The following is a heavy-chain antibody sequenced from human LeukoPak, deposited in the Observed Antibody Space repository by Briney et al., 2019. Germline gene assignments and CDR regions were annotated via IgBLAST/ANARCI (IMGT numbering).Heavy chain of an antibody. CDR3: ARDPDSSAFDY. CDR2: INHSGST. CDR1: GGSFSGYY. Sequence: SETLSLTCAVYGGSFSGYYWSWIRQPPGKGLEWIGEINHSGSTNYNPSLKSRVTISVDTSENQFSLRLSSVTAADTALYYCARDPDSSAFDYWGQGAQVTVSS. V-gene: IGHV4-34*01. J-gene: IGHJ4*02. D-gene: IGHD2-15*01.